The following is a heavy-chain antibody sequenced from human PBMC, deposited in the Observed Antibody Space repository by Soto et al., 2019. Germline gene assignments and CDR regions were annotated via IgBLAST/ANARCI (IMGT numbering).Heavy chain of an antibody. CDR3: AYAGYDSSGYYCGFFDH. CDR1: GFSFTTSGVG. D-gene: IGHD3-22*01. V-gene: IGHV2-5*01. J-gene: IGHJ4*02. Sequence: SGPTLVNPTQTLTLTCTFSGFSFTTSGVGVGWIRQPPGKALEWLALIYWNDDKRYNPSLKSRLTVTKDTSEHQVVLTMSNMDPVDTATYYCAYAGYDSSGYYCGFFDHWGPGTLVPVSS. CDR2: IYWNDDK.